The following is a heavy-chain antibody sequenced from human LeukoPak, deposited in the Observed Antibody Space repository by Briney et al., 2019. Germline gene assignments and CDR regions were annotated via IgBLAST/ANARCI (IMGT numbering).Heavy chain of an antibody. V-gene: IGHV3-21*01. J-gene: IGHJ4*02. CDR2: ISGSGCNT. CDR3: ARDPVSVVVVAARE. CDR1: GFTFRRYG. Sequence: GGTLRLSCAASGFTFRRYGMSWARQAPGKGVEWVSAISGSGCNTYYGDSVKGLFTISRDNAKNSLYLQMNSLRAVYTSVYYCARDPVSVVVVAAREWGQGTLVTVSS. D-gene: IGHD2-15*01.